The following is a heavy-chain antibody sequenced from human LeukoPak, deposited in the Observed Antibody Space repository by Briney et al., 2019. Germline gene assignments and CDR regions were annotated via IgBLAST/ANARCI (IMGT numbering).Heavy chain of an antibody. Sequence: GGSLRLSCAASGFTFSSYAMSWVRQAPGKGLEWVSAISGSGGSTYYADSVKGRFTISRDNFKDTLYLQMNSLRAEDTAVYYCAKRVVNDLGKVYFDCWGQGTLVTVSS. CDR3: AKRVVNDLGKVYFDC. V-gene: IGHV3-23*01. D-gene: IGHD1-1*01. CDR1: GFTFSSYA. CDR2: ISGSGGST. J-gene: IGHJ4*02.